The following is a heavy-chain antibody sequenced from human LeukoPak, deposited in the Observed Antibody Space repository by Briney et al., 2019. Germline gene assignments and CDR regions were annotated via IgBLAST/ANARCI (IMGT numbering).Heavy chain of an antibody. J-gene: IGHJ4*02. Sequence: GGSLRLSCAASGFSFSTYSMIWVRQAPGKGLEWVSSVSGTSEYIYYADSVRGRFTISRDNAKNTVYLQMNSLRAEDTAVYYCARWYSSGWYSDYWGQGTLVTVS. CDR1: GFSFSTYS. V-gene: IGHV3-21*06. CDR2: VSGTSEYI. CDR3: ARWYSSGWYSDY. D-gene: IGHD6-19*01.